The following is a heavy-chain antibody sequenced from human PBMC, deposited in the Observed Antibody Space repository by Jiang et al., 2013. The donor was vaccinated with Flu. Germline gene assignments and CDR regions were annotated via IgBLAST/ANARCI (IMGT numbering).Heavy chain of an antibody. CDR3: ARRFYDSSGYEGPEWFDP. Sequence: GAEVKKPGESLRISCKGSGYSFTSYWISWVRQMPGKGLEWMGRIDPSDSYTNYSPSFQGHVTISADKSIGTAYLQWSSLKASDTAMYYCARRFYDSSGYEGPEWFDPWGQGTLVTVSS. CDR2: IDPSDSYT. V-gene: IGHV5-10-1*01. D-gene: IGHD3-22*01. CDR1: GYSFTSYW. J-gene: IGHJ5*02.